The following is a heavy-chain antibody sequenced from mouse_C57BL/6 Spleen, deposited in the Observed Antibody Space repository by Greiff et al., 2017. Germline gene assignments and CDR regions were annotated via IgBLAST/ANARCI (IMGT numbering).Heavy chain of an antibody. CDR1: GYAFSSSW. J-gene: IGHJ1*03. CDR2: IYPGDGDT. D-gene: IGHD1-1*01. V-gene: IGHV1-82*01. CDR3: ARSGANDWYFDV. Sequence: QVQLKQSGPELVKPGASVKISCKASGYAFSSSWMNWVKQRPGKGLEWIGRIYPGDGDTNYNGKFKGKATLTADKSSITAYMQLSSLTSEDSAVYICARSGANDWYFDVWGTGTTVTVSS.